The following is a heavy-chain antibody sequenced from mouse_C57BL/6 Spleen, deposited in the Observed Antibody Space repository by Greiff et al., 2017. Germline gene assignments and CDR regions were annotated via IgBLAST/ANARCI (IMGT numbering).Heavy chain of an antibody. V-gene: IGHV1-82*01. CDR1: GYAFSSSW. CDR3: ARKEDYYAMDY. Sequence: VKLVESGPELVKPGASVKISCKASGYAFSSSWMNWVKQRPGKGLEWIGRIYPGDGDTNYNGKFKGKATLTADKSSSTAYMQLSSLTSEDSAVYFCARKEDYYAMDYWGQGTSVTVSS. CDR2: IYPGDGDT. J-gene: IGHJ4*01.